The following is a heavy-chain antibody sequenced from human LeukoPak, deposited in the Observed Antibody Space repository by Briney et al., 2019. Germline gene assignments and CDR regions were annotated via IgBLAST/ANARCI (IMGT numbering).Heavy chain of an antibody. J-gene: IGHJ5*02. D-gene: IGHD3-3*01. V-gene: IGHV4-61*02. CDR1: GGSISSGSYY. CDR2: IYTSGST. CDR3: ARSLEYYDFWSGYPGWFDP. Sequence: SETLSLTCTVSGGSISSGSYYWSWIRQPAGKGLEWIGRIYTSGSTNYNPSLKSRVTISVDTSKNQFSLKLSSVTAADTAVYYCARSLEYYDFWSGYPGWFDPWGQGTLVTVSS.